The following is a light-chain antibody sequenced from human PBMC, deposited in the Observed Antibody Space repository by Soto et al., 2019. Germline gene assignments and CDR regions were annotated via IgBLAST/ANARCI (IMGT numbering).Light chain of an antibody. CDR1: SNDIGIYNY. CDR3: SSYTSTSTV. V-gene: IGLV2-14*01. Sequence: QSALTQPASVSGSPGQSISISCTGTSNDIGIYNYVSWYQQYPGKAPKLMIYEVNNRLSGVSNRFSGSKSGNTASLTISGLQAEDEAYYYCSSYTSTSTVFGGGTKVTVL. J-gene: IGLJ2*01. CDR2: EVN.